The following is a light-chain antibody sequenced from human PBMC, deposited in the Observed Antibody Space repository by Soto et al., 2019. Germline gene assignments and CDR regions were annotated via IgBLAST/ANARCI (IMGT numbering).Light chain of an antibody. CDR1: QSVSSSY. Sequence: EIILTQSPGTLSLSPGERATLSCRASQSVSSSYLAWYQQKPGQAPRLLIYGASSRATGIPDRFSGSGSGTEFTLTISSLQSEDFAVYYCQHYNSWPLFGPGTKMDIK. CDR2: GAS. V-gene: IGKV3-20*01. CDR3: QHYNSWPL. J-gene: IGKJ3*01.